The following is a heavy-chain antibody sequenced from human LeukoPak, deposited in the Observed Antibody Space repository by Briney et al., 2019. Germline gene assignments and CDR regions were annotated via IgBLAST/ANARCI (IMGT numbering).Heavy chain of an antibody. J-gene: IGHJ4*02. CDR1: GGTFSSYA. D-gene: IGHD6-13*01. CDR2: ISAYNGNT. V-gene: IGHV1-18*01. Sequence: ASVKVSCKASGGTFSSYAISWVRQAPGQGLEWMGWISAYNGNTNYAQKLQGRVTMTTDTSTSTAYMELRSLRSDDTAVYYCARGGDPYSSRDFDYWGQGTLVTVSS. CDR3: ARGGDPYSSRDFDY.